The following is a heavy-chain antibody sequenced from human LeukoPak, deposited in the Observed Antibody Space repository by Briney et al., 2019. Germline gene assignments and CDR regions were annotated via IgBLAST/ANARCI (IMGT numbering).Heavy chain of an antibody. CDR1: GFTFSNYW. CDR2: IRQDGSEK. CDR3: ARASDPWLQLT. Sequence: GGSLRLSCAASGFTFSNYWMIWVRQAPGKGLEWVGNIRQDGSEKRYADSVRGRFSISRDNAQTSLYLQMSSLRAEDTAVYYCARASDPWLQLTWGQGTLVTVSS. V-gene: IGHV3-7*05. D-gene: IGHD5-24*01. J-gene: IGHJ5*02.